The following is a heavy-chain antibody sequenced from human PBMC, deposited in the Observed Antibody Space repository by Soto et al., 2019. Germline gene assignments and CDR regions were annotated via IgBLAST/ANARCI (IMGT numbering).Heavy chain of an antibody. CDR3: ARHVDSSSWYLSYWFDP. CDR1: GGSISSYY. Sequence: SETLSLTCTVSGGSISSYYWSWIRQPPGKGLEWIGYIYYSGSTNYNPSLKSRVTISVDTSKNQFSLKLSSVTAADTAVYYCARHVDSSSWYLSYWFDPWGQGTLVTVSS. CDR2: IYYSGST. J-gene: IGHJ5*02. V-gene: IGHV4-59*08. D-gene: IGHD6-13*01.